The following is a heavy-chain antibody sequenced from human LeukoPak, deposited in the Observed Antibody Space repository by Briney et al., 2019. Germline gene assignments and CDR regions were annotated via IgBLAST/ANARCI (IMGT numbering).Heavy chain of an antibody. J-gene: IGHJ6*03. CDR3: AKGGSEDGGYYYMDV. Sequence: PGGSLRLSCAASGFTFTTYAMSWVRQAPGKGLEWVSAISSDGGGTYYADSVKGRFTISRGNSKSTLYLQMNSLRAEDTAVYYCAKGGSEDGGYYYMDVWGKGTTVTVSS. CDR2: ISSDGGGT. D-gene: IGHD4-23*01. CDR1: GFTFTTYA. V-gene: IGHV3-23*01.